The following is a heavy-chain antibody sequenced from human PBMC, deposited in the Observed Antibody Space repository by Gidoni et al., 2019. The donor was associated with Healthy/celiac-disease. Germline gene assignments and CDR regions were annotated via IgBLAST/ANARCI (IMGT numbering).Heavy chain of an antibody. CDR2: ISAYNGNT. D-gene: IGHD3-3*01. J-gene: IGHJ6*02. CDR1: GYTFTSYG. Sequence: QVQLVQSGAEVKKPGASVKVSCKASGYTFTSYGISWVRQAPGQGLEWMGWISAYNGNTNYAQKLQGRVTMTTDTSTSTAYMELRSLRSDDTAVYYCARVPYYDFWSGCSRHGMDVWGQGTTVTVSS. CDR3: ARVPYYDFWSGCSRHGMDV. V-gene: IGHV1-18*01.